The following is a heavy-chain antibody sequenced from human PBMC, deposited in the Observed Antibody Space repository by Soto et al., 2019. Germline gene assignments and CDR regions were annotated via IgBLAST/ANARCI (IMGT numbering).Heavy chain of an antibody. J-gene: IGHJ4*02. Sequence: LGGSLRLSCAASGFTFSNAWMNWVRQAPGKGLEWVGRIKSKTDGGTTDYAAPVKGRFTISRDDSKNTLYLQMNSLKTEDTAVYYCTTAARLLWFGELLDYWGQGTLVTVSS. CDR1: GFTFSNAW. CDR2: IKSKTDGGTT. V-gene: IGHV3-15*07. CDR3: TTAARLLWFGELLDY. D-gene: IGHD3-10*01.